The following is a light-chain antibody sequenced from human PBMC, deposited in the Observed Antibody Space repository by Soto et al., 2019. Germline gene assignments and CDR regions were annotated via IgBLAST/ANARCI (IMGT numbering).Light chain of an antibody. CDR1: SSDVGGYNY. CDR3: SSYTSSSRV. V-gene: IGLV2-14*01. Sequence: SALTQPASVSGSPGQSITISCTGTSSDVGGYNYVSWYQQHPGKAPKLMIYDVSNRPSGVSNRFSGSKSGNTASLTISGLQAEDEADYYRSSYTSSSRVFGGGTKLTVL. J-gene: IGLJ2*01. CDR2: DVS.